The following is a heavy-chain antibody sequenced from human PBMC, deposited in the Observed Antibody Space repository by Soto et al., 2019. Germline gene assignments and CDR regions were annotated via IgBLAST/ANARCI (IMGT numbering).Heavy chain of an antibody. CDR2: ISYDGSNK. V-gene: IGHV3-30*18. CDR3: AKDLPPEPYYYDSSGSQPGY. J-gene: IGHJ4*02. CDR1: GFTFSSYG. D-gene: IGHD3-22*01. Sequence: QVQLVESGGGVVQPGRSLRLSCAASGFTFSSYGMHWVRQAPGKGLEWVAVISYDGSNKYYADSVKGRFTISRDNSKNTLYLQMNSLRAEDTAVYYCAKDLPPEPYYYDSSGSQPGYWGQGTLVTVSS.